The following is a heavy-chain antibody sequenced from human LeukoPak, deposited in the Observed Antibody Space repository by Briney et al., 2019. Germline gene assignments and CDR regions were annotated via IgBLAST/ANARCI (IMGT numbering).Heavy chain of an antibody. CDR3: ARDLKAFGCYYGMDV. D-gene: IGHD3-3*01. Sequence: PGGSLRLSCAASGFTFSSYSMNWVRQAPGKGLEWVSSISSSSSYIYYADSVKGRFTISRDNAKNSLYLQMNSLRAEDKAVYYCARDLKAFGCYYGMDVWGRGTTVTVSS. J-gene: IGHJ6*02. CDR1: GFTFSSYS. V-gene: IGHV3-21*01. CDR2: ISSSSSYI.